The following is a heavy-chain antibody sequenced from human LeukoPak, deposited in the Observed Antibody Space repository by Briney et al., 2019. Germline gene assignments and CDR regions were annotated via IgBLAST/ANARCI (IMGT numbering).Heavy chain of an antibody. J-gene: IGHJ4*02. V-gene: IGHV3-74*01. D-gene: IGHD5-18*01. CDR2: INEDGTSA. CDR3: ARVPTNSYGFGQ. CDR1: EFGFSVYW. Sequence: GGSLRLCCAASEFGFSVYWMHWVRQAPGKGLVWVAHINEDGTSASHADSVKGRFTISRDNAKNTLYLQMNSLTVEDTAVYYCARVPTNSYGFGQWGQGSLVTVSS.